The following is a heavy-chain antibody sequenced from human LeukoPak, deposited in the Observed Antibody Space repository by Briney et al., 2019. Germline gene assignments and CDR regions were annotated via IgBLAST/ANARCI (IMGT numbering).Heavy chain of an antibody. V-gene: IGHV4-31*03. CDR1: GASISSGGYY. Sequence: PSQTLSLTCTVSGASISSGGYYWSWVRPDPGQDLEWIGYIYYGGSTYYNPSLKSRITISVDTSKNQFSLELSSVTAADTAVYFCARADGGVRGYYFDYWGQGIMVTVSS. CDR3: ARADGGVRGYYFDY. CDR2: IYYGGST. J-gene: IGHJ4*02. D-gene: IGHD3-10*01.